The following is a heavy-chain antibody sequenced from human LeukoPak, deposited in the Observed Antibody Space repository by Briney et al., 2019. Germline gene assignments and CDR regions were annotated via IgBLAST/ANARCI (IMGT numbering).Heavy chain of an antibody. D-gene: IGHD1-26*01. CDR1: GFTFSSYS. CDR2: ITSSNNYI. J-gene: IGHJ4*02. V-gene: IGHV3-21*01. CDR3: ARVYSGIYSPVDF. Sequence: GGSLRLSCAASGFTFSSYSMNWVRQAPGKGLEWVSSITSSNNYIYYADSVKGRFTSSRDNAKSSLHLQMNSLRAEDTAVYYCARVYSGIYSPVDFWGQGTLVTVSS.